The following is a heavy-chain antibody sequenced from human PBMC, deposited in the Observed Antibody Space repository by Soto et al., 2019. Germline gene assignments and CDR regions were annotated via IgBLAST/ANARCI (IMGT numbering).Heavy chain of an antibody. D-gene: IGHD2-15*01. Sequence: SLTQPLTYTVSGGYISSYYCSWIRQPPGKGLEWIGCIYYSGSTHYNPSLKSRVTISVDTSKNQFSLKVSSVTAADTAVYYCARHPPGYCSGGSCYSPYYSDYWGQGTLVTVSS. J-gene: IGHJ4*02. V-gene: IGHV4-59*08. CDR2: IYYSGST. CDR3: ARHPPGYCSGGSCYSPYYSDY. CDR1: GGYISSYY.